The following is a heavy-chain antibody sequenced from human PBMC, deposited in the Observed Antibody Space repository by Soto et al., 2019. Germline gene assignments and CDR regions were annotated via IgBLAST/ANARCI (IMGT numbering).Heavy chain of an antibody. D-gene: IGHD2-2*02. CDR1: GFTFSSYG. J-gene: IGHJ4*02. CDR3: ARGWVGAIPLDY. V-gene: IGHV3-33*01. Sequence: GGSLRLSCAASGFTFSSYGMHWVRQAPGKGLEWVAVIWYDGSNKYYADSVKGRFTISRDNSKNTLYLQMNSLRAEDTAVYYCARGWVGAIPLDYWGQGTLVTVSS. CDR2: IWYDGSNK.